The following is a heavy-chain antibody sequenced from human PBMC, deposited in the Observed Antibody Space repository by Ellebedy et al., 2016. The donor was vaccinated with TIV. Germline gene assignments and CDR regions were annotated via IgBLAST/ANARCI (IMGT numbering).Heavy chain of an antibody. CDR1: GFTFDDYA. V-gene: IGHV3-9*01. J-gene: IGHJ4*02. CDR3: AREYEEYYFDY. D-gene: IGHD3-10*01. CDR2: ISWNSGSI. Sequence: SLKISCAASGFTFDDYAMHWVRQAPGKGLEWVSGISWNSGSIGYADSVKGRFTISRDNSKNTLFLQMNSLRAEDTAVYYCAREYEEYYFDYWGQGTLVTVSS.